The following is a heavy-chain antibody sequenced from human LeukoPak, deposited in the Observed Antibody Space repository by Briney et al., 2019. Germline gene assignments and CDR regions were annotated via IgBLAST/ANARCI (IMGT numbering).Heavy chain of an antibody. CDR2: IYHTGST. CDR1: GGSISSYY. D-gene: IGHD6-19*01. J-gene: IGHJ4*02. Sequence: SETLSLTCTVSGGSISSYYWSWVRQPPGKGLEWIAEIYHTGSTNYNPALKSRVTISVDRSKNQFSLRLNSVTAADTAVYYCARGESSGWLDFWGQGTLVTVSS. CDR3: ARGESSGWLDF. V-gene: IGHV4-59*12.